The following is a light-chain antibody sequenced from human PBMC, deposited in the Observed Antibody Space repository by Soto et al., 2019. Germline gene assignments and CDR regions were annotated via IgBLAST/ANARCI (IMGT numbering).Light chain of an antibody. V-gene: IGLV2-23*01. Sequence: QSVLTQPASVSGSPGQSITISCTDVGSYNLVSWCEHHPGKAPKLIIYEGNKRPSGVSNRFSGSQSGNTASLTISGLQAEDEAEYYCCSYEVSTWVFGGGTKPTVL. CDR2: EGN. CDR3: CSYEVSTWV. J-gene: IGLJ3*02. CDR1: VGSYNL.